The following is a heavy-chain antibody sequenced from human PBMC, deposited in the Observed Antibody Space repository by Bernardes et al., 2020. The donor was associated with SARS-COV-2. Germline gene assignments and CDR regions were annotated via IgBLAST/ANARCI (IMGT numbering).Heavy chain of an antibody. CDR1: GASVSSDGYY. CDR3: ARGHCATSTCWGTWFDP. V-gene: IGHV4-61*08. Sequence: SETLSLTCTVSGASVSSDGYYWSWIRQPPGRGLEWIGFIYNTGPTNHNPSLKGRVTISADASKNQFSLKLNSVTAADTAVYFCARGHCATSTCWGTWFDPWSLGTLVTVSS. CDR2: IYNTGPT. D-gene: IGHD2-15*01. J-gene: IGHJ5*02.